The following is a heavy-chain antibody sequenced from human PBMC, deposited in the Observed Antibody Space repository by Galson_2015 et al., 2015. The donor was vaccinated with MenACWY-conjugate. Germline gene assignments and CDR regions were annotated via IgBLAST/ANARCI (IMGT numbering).Heavy chain of an antibody. CDR3: ARAVPSRGAEVSDY. J-gene: IGHJ4*02. CDR1: GFSFSNCF. CDR2: ITGSGGNT. V-gene: IGHV3-23*01. D-gene: IGHD1-26*01. Sequence: SLRLSCAASGFSFSNCFMSWVRQAPGKGLEWFSGITGSGGNTYYADSVQGRFTLFRDNSKKTLYLQMNSLRAEDTAVYFCARAVPSRGAEVSDYWGQGTLVTVSS.